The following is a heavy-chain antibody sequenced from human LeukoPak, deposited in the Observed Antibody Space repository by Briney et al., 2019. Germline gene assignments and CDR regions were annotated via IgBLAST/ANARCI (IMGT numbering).Heavy chain of an antibody. D-gene: IGHD3-22*01. CDR2: IYYSGST. J-gene: IGHJ5*02. V-gene: IGHV4-31*03. CDR1: GGSISSGGYY. CDR3: ARVSRHYYDSSGYYNWFDP. Sequence: SETLSLTCTVSGGSISSGGYYWSWIRQHPGKGLGWIGYIYYSGSTYYNPSLKSRVTISVDTSKNQFSLKLSSVTAADTAVYYCARVSRHYYDSSGYYNWFDPWGQGTLVTVSS.